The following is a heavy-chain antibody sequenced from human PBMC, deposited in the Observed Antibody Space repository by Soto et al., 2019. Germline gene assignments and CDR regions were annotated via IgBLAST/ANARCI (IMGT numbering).Heavy chain of an antibody. CDR2: ISRDGGAI. V-gene: IGHV3-48*01. CDR1: GLTFSDFS. J-gene: IGHJ4*02. D-gene: IGHD7-27*01. Sequence: GGSLRLSCQASGLTFSDFSMNWFRQAPGKGLEWLSYISRDGGAIYYADAVMGRFTISRDNAKNSLYLQMNSLRGDDTAVYYCVRDRSWAFDHCGQRTLVTVSS. CDR3: VRDRSWAFDH.